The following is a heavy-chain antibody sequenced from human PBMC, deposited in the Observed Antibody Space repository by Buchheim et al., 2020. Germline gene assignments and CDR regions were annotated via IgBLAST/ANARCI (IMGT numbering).Heavy chain of an antibody. CDR1: GLTFSSYA. Sequence: QVQLVESGGGVVQPGRSLRLSCAASGLTFSSYAMHWVRQATGKGLEWVAVISYDGRSENYVDSVKGRFTISRANSENTLYLQMNSLRVEDTTVYYCAREDGELYFDYWGQGTL. J-gene: IGHJ4*02. CDR2: ISYDGRSE. CDR3: AREDGELYFDY. D-gene: IGHD1-7*01. V-gene: IGHV3-30*04.